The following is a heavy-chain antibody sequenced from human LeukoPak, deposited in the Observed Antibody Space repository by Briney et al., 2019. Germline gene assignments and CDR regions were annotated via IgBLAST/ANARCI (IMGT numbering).Heavy chain of an antibody. Sequence: GGSLRLSCAASGFTFSSYSMNWVRQAPGKGLEWVSSISSSSSYIYYADSVKGRFTISRDNAKNSLYLQMNSLRAEDTAVYYCARSGYQLLSDAFDIWGQGTMVTVSS. V-gene: IGHV3-21*01. CDR2: ISSSSSYI. J-gene: IGHJ3*02. D-gene: IGHD2-2*01. CDR1: GFTFSSYS. CDR3: ARSGYQLLSDAFDI.